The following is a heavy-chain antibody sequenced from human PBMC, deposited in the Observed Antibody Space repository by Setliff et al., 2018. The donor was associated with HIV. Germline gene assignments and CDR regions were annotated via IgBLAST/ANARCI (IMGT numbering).Heavy chain of an antibody. D-gene: IGHD3-3*01. CDR1: GGSISSHY. CDR2: IYTSGRT. J-gene: IGHJ6*03. CDR3: ARCYYNFWSGYPLDYMDV. V-gene: IGHV4-4*08. Sequence: PSETLSLTCTVSGGSISSHYWSWIRQPPGKGLEWIGHIYTSGRTNYNPSLKSRVTMSVGTSKNQFSLKLSSVTSADTAVYYCARCYYNFWSGYPLDYMDVWGKGTTVTVSS.